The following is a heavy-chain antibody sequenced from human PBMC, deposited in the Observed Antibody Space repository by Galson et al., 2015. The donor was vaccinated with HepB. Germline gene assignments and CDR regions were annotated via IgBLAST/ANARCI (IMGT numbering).Heavy chain of an antibody. CDR2: IWYGGSNK. V-gene: IGHV3-33*01. D-gene: IGHD6-13*01. CDR3: ARDGGPAAPYGMDV. CDR1: GFTFSSYG. J-gene: IGHJ6*02. Sequence: SLRLSCAASGFTFSSYGMHWVRQAPGEGLEWVAVIWYGGSNKYYADSVKGRFTISRDNSKNTLYLQMNSLRAEDTAVYYCARDGGPAAPYGMDVWGQGTTVTVSS.